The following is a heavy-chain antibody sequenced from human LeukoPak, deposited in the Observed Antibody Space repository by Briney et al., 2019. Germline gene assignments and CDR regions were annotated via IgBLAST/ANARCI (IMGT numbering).Heavy chain of an antibody. V-gene: IGHV4-59*11. D-gene: IGHD4-23*01. CDR2: IYYGGST. J-gene: IGHJ3*02. CDR1: GGSISSHY. Sequence: PSETLSLTCTVSGGSISSHYWNWIRQPPGKGLEWIGYIYYGGSTNYNPSLKSRVTISVDTSKNQFSLKLSSVTAADTAVYYCARETTVVTPGRSDVFDIWGQGTMVTVSS. CDR3: ARETTVVTPGRSDVFDI.